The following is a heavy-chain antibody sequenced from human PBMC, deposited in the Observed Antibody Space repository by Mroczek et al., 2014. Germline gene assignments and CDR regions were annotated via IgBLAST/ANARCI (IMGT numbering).Heavy chain of an antibody. Sequence: QVQLQQWGPGLVKPSETLSLTCTVSGGSISSSSYYWGWIRQPPGKGLEWIGSIYYSGSTYYNPSLKSRVTISVDTSKNQFSLKLSSVTAADTAVYYCARRTNYYGSGSYFDYWGQGTLVTVSS. V-gene: IGHV4-39*01. CDR3: ARRTNYYGSGSYFDY. J-gene: IGHJ4*02. D-gene: IGHD3-10*01. CDR2: IYYSGST. CDR1: GGSISSSSYY.